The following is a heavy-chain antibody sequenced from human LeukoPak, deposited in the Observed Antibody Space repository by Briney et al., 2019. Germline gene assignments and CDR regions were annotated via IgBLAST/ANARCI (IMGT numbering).Heavy chain of an antibody. Sequence: GGSLRLSCAASGLTFSSYAMSWVRQAPGKGLEWVSAISAGSSTYYADSVKGRFTISRDNSKNTLYLQMNSLRAEDTAVYYCAKGGSTSPNGINDYWGQGTLVTVSS. CDR3: AKGGSTSPNGINDY. CDR1: GLTFSSYA. V-gene: IGHV3-23*01. J-gene: IGHJ4*02. CDR2: ISAGSST. D-gene: IGHD2-2*01.